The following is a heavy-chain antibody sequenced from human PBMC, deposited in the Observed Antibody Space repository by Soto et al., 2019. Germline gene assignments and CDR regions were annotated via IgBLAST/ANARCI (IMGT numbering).Heavy chain of an antibody. CDR2: IYYSGST. V-gene: IGHV4-59*01. D-gene: IGHD3-3*01. Sequence: SETLSLTCTASGGSISSYYWSWIRQPPGKGLEWIGYIYYSGSTNYNPSLKSRVTISVDTSKNQLSLKLSSVTAADTAVYYCARGALYDFWSGYYLDYWGQGTLVTVSS. J-gene: IGHJ4*02. CDR1: GGSISSYY. CDR3: ARGALYDFWSGYYLDY.